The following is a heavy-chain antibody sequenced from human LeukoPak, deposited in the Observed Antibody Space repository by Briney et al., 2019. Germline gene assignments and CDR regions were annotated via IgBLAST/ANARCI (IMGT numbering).Heavy chain of an antibody. D-gene: IGHD3-10*01. V-gene: IGHV3-30*18. CDR3: AKGFEIDY. CDR2: ISYDGSNK. CDR1: GFTFSSHG. J-gene: IGHJ4*02. Sequence: GGSLRLSCAASGFTFSSHGMHWVRQAPGKGLEWVAVISYDGSNKYYADSVKGRFTISRDNSKNTLYLQMNSLRAEDTAVYYCAKGFEIDYWGQGTLVTVSS.